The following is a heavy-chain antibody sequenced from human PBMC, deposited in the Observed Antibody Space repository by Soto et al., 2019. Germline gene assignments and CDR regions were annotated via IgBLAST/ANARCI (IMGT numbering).Heavy chain of an antibody. Sequence: GASVKVSCKASGGTFSSYAISWVRQAPGQGLEWMGGIIPIFGTANYAQKFQGRVTITADESTSTAYMELRSLRSDDTAVYYCASGISRTNKYYYYYMDVWGKGTTVTVSS. CDR2: IIPIFGTA. V-gene: IGHV1-69*13. CDR1: GGTFSSYA. CDR3: ASGISRTNKYYYYYMDV. J-gene: IGHJ6*03. D-gene: IGHD1-7*01.